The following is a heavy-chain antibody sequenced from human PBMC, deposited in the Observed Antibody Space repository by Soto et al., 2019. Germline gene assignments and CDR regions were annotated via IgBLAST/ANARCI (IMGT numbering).Heavy chain of an antibody. CDR3: ARSRQTTYYDFWSGLGGMDV. Sequence: GASVKVSCKASGGTFSSYAISWVRQAPGQGLEWMGGIIPIFGTANYAQKYQGRVTITADESTSTAYMELSSLRSEDTAVYYCARSRQTTYYDFWSGLGGMDVWGQGTTVTVSS. CDR2: IIPIFGTA. V-gene: IGHV1-69*13. J-gene: IGHJ6*02. D-gene: IGHD3-3*01. CDR1: GGTFSSYA.